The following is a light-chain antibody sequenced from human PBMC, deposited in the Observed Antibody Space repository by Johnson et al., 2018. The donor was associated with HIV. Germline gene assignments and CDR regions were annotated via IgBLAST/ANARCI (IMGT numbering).Light chain of an antibody. Sequence: QSVLTQPPSVSAAPGQKVTISCSGSSSNIGNNYVSWYQQVPRTAPHLLIYDNNRRPSGIPDRFSGSKYGTSATLGITGLQTVDEADYYCGPWDISLWTAFFGTCTKVTVL. CDR3: GPWDISLWTAF. CDR2: DNN. V-gene: IGLV1-51*01. CDR1: SSNIGNNY. J-gene: IGLJ1*01.